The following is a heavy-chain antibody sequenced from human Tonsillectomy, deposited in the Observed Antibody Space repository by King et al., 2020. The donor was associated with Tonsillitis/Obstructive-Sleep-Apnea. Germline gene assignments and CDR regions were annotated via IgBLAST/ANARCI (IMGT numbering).Heavy chain of an antibody. Sequence: LQLQESGPGLVKPSETLSLTCTVSGGSISSSSFYWGWIRQPPGKGLECIGSIYNSGSTYYNPSLKSRVTISVDTSSNQFSLKLSSVTAADTAVYYCGAALGTVTTYTDYWGQGTLVTVSS. D-gene: IGHD4-17*01. J-gene: IGHJ4*02. V-gene: IGHV4-39*01. CDR1: GGSISSSSFY. CDR3: GAALGTVTTYTDY. CDR2: IYNSGST.